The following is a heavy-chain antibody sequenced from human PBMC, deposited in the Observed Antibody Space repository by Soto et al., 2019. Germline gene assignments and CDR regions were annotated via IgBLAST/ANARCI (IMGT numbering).Heavy chain of an antibody. J-gene: IGHJ4*02. D-gene: IGHD6-13*01. CDR2: INHRGRT. CDR3: ATSSSLFYSYLTC. V-gene: IGHV4-34*01. Sequence: PSEALSVTCAVYTGSLSVYYWNWIRQAPGKGLDWIGEINHRGRTHYNPSLKSRVSISADTSKMQFSLTLTSVTAADAAVYYGATSSSLFYSYLTCWGQGTMVTVSS. CDR1: TGSLSVYY.